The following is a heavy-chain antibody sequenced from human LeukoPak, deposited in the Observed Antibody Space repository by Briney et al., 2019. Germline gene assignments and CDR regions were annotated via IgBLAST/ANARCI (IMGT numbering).Heavy chain of an antibody. V-gene: IGHV3-23*01. CDR1: GFTFSSYG. CDR3: AKRVAHSSGAYWDY. Sequence: GGSLRLSCEASGFTFSSYGMSWVRQAPGKGLEWVSAISGGGGGTYHADSVKGRFTISRDNSKNTLYLQMNSLRAEDAAVYFCAKRVAHSSGAYWDYWGQGILVTVSS. J-gene: IGHJ4*02. CDR2: ISGGGGGT. D-gene: IGHD6-19*01.